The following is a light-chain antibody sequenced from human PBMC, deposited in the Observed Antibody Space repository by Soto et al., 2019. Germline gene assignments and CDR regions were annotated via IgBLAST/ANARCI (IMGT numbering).Light chain of an antibody. CDR2: DAS. J-gene: IGKJ1*01. Sequence: GDRVTITCRASQRISAWLAWYQQKPGKAPKLLIYDASSLESGVPSRFSGGGSGTEFTLTISSLQPDDFATYYCQQYKNYWTFGQGTKVEIK. CDR3: QQYKNYWT. CDR1: QRISAW. V-gene: IGKV1-5*01.